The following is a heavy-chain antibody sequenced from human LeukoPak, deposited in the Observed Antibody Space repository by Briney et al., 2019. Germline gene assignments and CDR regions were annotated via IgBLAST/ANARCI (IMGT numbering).Heavy chain of an antibody. J-gene: IGHJ6*02. V-gene: IGHV4-59*01. CDR3: ARDRNYDILTGYYDYYYGMDV. Sequence: SETLSLTCTVPGGSISSYYWSWIRQPPGKGLEWIGYIYYSGSTNYNPSLKSRVTISVDTSKNQFSLKLSSVTAADTAVYYCARDRNYDILTGYYDYYYGMDVWGQGTTVTVSS. CDR2: IYYSGST. CDR1: GGSISSYY. D-gene: IGHD3-9*01.